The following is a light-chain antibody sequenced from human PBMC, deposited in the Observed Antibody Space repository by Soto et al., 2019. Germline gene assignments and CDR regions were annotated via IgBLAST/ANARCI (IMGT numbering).Light chain of an antibody. Sequence: DIVMTQSPLSLPVTPGEPSSISCSASHSLLHINVYNYLDCYLQKPGQSPQLLIYLGSNWSSGVPDRFSGSGSGTDFTLKISRVEAEDVGVYYCMQALQTPWTFGQGTKVDIK. J-gene: IGKJ1*01. CDR1: HSLLHINVYNY. CDR2: LGS. CDR3: MQALQTPWT. V-gene: IGKV2-28*01.